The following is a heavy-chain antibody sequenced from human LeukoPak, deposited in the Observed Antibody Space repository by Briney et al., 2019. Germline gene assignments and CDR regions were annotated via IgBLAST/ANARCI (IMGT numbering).Heavy chain of an antibody. Sequence: SETLSLTCTVSGGSISSYYWSWIRQPPGKGLEWIGYIYYSGSTNYNPSLKSRVTISVDTSKNQFSLKLSSVTAADTAVYYCARAKYYDFWSGCYFDYWGQGTLVTVSS. V-gene: IGHV4-59*01. CDR1: GGSISSYY. D-gene: IGHD3-3*01. CDR2: IYYSGST. J-gene: IGHJ4*02. CDR3: ARAKYYDFWSGCYFDY.